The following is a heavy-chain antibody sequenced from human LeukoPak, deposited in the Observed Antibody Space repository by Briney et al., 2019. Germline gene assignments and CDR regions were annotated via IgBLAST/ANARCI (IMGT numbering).Heavy chain of an antibody. Sequence: PGRSLRLSCAASGFTFSSYGMHWVGHAPGKGLEWVGVMSYEVSKKYYADSVTGRFTISRDNSKNTLYLQMNSLRAEDTAVYYCAKPSGGSSWSLRPYYYYSMDVWGKGNTVTVSS. CDR1: GFTFSSYG. D-gene: IGHD6-13*01. J-gene: IGHJ6*04. V-gene: IGHV3-30*18. CDR2: MSYEVSKK. CDR3: AKPSGGSSWSLRPYYYYSMDV.